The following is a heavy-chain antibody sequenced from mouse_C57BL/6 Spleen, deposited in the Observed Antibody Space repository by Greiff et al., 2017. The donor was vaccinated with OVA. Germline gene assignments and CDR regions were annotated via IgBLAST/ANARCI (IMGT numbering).Heavy chain of an antibody. CDR1: GFTFSSYG. CDR2: ISSGGSYT. V-gene: IGHV5-6*02. CDR3: ARHEDYGYFDV. J-gene: IGHJ1*03. Sequence: DVKLVESGGDLVKPGGSLKLSCAASGFTFSSYGMSWVRQTPDKRLEWVATISSGGSYTYYPDSVKGRFTISRDNAKNTLYLQMSSLKSEDTAMYYCARHEDYGYFDVWGTGTTVTVSS.